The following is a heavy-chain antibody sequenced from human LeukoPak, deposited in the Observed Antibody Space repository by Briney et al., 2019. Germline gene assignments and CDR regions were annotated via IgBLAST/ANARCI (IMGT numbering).Heavy chain of an antibody. V-gene: IGHV3-53*01. Sequence: GSLRLSCAVSGFSVSSSYMSWVRQAPGKGLEWVSLIHGDSSTDYADSVKGRFTISRDNSKNTVYLQMNSLRAEDTAVYFCARDARMWAVAGSVYFDYWGQGTLVTVSS. CDR1: GFSVSSSY. D-gene: IGHD6-19*01. CDR2: IHGDSST. CDR3: ARDARMWAVAGSVYFDY. J-gene: IGHJ4*02.